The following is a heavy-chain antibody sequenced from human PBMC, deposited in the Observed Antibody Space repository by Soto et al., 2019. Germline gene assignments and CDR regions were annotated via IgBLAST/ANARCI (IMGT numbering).Heavy chain of an antibody. CDR3: AKDRMPVSGTLFDF. CDR1: GFTFSNFA. CDR2: ISSVGGAT. V-gene: IGHV3-23*01. Sequence: GESLKISCAASGFTFSNFAMSWVRQAPGEGLEWVSGISSVGGATNYADSVKGRFTISRDNSKNTVYLQMNSLRGVDTAVYYCAKDRMPVSGTLFDFWGQGILVIVSS. D-gene: IGHD6-19*01. J-gene: IGHJ4*02.